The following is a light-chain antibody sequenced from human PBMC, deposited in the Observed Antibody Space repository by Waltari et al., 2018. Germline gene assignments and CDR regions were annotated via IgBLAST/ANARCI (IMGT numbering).Light chain of an antibody. Sequence: DIQMTQSPSALSASIGDRITLTCRASQTIGPWLAWHQQKPGKAPKLLIYKASNLQTGVPSRCSGSGSGTEFTLTISSLQPDDFATYYCLQYNSYPWTFGQGTKVEVK. J-gene: IGKJ1*01. CDR1: QTIGPW. CDR3: LQYNSYPWT. V-gene: IGKV1-5*03. CDR2: KAS.